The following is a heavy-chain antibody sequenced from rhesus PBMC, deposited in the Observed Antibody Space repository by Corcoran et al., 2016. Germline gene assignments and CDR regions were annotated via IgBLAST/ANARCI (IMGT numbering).Heavy chain of an antibody. Sequence: EVQLVQAGAEVKKPGGSVKISCLASGYPFTDYYLHWVRQAPGKGLEWMRRVDPEDGEAIHAQKFQYRVTITADTSTDTAYMELSSLRSEDTAVYYCASYGSSLDYWGQGVLVTVSS. CDR3: ASYGSSLDY. J-gene: IGHJ4*01. CDR1: GYPFTDYY. V-gene: IGHV1-111*02. CDR2: VDPEDGEA. D-gene: IGHD4-29*01.